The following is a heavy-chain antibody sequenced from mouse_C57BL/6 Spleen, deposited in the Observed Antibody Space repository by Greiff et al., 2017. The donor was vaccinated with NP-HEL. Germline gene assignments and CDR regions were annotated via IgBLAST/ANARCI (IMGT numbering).Heavy chain of an antibody. CDR3: ARSFTYGSSYWFAY. V-gene: IGHV1-69*01. J-gene: IGHJ3*01. D-gene: IGHD1-1*01. CDR2: IDPSDSYT. CDR1: GYTFTSYW. Sequence: QVQLQQPGAELVMPGASVKLSCKASGYTFTSYWMHWVKQRPGQGLEWIGEIDPSDSYTNYNQKFKGKSTLTVDKSSSTAYMQLSSLRSEDSAVYYCARSFTYGSSYWFAYWGQGTLVTVSA.